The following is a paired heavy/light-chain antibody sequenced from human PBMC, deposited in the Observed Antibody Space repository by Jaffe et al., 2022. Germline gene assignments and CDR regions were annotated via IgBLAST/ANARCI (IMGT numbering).Light chain of an antibody. CDR1: SSDVGGYNY. Sequence: QSALTQPASVSGSPGQSITISCTGTSSDVGGYNYVSWYQQHPGKAPKLMIYDVSNRPSGVSNRFSGSKSGNTASLTISGLQAEDEADYYCSSYTSSSTLNWVFGGGTKLTVL. J-gene: IGLJ3*02. V-gene: IGLV2-14*03. CDR2: DVS. CDR3: SSYTSSSTLNWV.
Heavy chain of an antibody. V-gene: IGHV4-38-2*01. Sequence: QVQLQESGPGLVKPSETLSLTCAVSGYSISSGYYWGWIRQPPGKGLEWIGSIYHSGSTYYNPSLKSRVTISVDTSKNQFSLKLSSVTAADTAVYYCARHKTQLNDYVWGSYPQRGYFQHWGQGTLVTVSS. J-gene: IGHJ1*01. D-gene: IGHD3-16*02. CDR2: IYHSGST. CDR1: GYSISSGYY. CDR3: ARHKTQLNDYVWGSYPQRGYFQH.